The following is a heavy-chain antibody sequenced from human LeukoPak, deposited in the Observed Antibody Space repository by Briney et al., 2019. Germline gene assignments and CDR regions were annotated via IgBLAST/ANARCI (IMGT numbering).Heavy chain of an antibody. D-gene: IGHD3-10*01. CDR1: GYTFTSYY. CDR2: INPSGGST. CDR3: AESIWFGELLPSN. J-gene: IGHJ4*02. Sequence: GASVKVSCKASGYTFTSYYMHWVRQAPGQGLEWMGIINPSGGSTSYAQKFQGRVTMTRDMSTSTVYMELSSLRSEDTAVYYCAESIWFGELLPSNWGQGTLVTVSS. V-gene: IGHV1-46*01.